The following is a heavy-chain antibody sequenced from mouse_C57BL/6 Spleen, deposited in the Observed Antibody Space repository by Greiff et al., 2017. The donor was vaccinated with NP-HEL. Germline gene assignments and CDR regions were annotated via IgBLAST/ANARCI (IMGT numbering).Heavy chain of an antibody. CDR2: INPNNGGT. CDR1: GYTFTDYY. V-gene: IGHV1-26*01. CDR3: SSQDSTGYVGAKDY. D-gene: IGHD3-2*02. J-gene: IGHJ4*01. Sequence: EVQLQQSGPELVKPGASVKISCKASGYTFTDYYMNWVKQSPGQSLEWIGDINPNNGGTSYNQKFKGKATLTVDKSSSTAYMELRSLTSEDSAAYYCSSQDSTGYVGAKDYWGQGTSVTVSS.